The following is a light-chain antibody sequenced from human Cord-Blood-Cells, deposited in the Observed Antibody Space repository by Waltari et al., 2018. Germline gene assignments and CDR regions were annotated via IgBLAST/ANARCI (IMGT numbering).Light chain of an antibody. J-gene: IGKJ4*01. CDR1: QSISSY. CDR3: QQSYSTT. V-gene: IGKV1-39*01. CDR2: AAS. Sequence: DIQMTQSPSSLSASVGDRVTITCRASQSISSYLNWYQQKPGKAPKLLIYAASSLQSGVPSRFSGSGSGTDLTLTISSLQPEDFATYYCQQSYSTTFGGGTKVEIK.